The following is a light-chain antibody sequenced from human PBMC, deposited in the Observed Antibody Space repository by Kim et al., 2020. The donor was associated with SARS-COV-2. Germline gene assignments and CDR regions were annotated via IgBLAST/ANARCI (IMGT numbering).Light chain of an antibody. CDR3: QHYDNMPPWT. J-gene: IGKJ1*01. CDR1: QSNSMW. V-gene: IGKV1-5*03. Sequence: SVGDRVIITCRASQSNSMWLAWYQQKPGKAPKFLISKASSLESGVPSRFSGSGSGTEFTLTISSLQPDDFAIYYCQHYDNMPPWTFGQGTKVDIK. CDR2: KAS.